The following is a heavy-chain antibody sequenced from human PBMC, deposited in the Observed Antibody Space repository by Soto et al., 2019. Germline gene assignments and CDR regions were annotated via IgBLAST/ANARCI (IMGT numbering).Heavy chain of an antibody. CDR1: GFTVSSNY. Sequence: GGSLRLSCAASGFTVSSNYMSWVRQAPGKGLEWVSVIYSGGSTYYADSVKGRFTISRDNSKNTLYLQMNSLRAEDTAVYYCARGEGWLQLGAFDIWGQGTMVTVSS. CDR3: ARGEGWLQLGAFDI. V-gene: IGHV3-66*01. CDR2: IYSGGST. J-gene: IGHJ3*02. D-gene: IGHD1-1*01.